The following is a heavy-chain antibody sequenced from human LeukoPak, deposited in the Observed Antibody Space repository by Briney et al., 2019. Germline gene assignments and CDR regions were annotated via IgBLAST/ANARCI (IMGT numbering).Heavy chain of an antibody. CDR3: ARGSGSGWGDAFDI. CDR1: GYTFTSYD. V-gene: IGHV1-8*01. D-gene: IGHD6-19*01. J-gene: IGHJ3*02. CDR2: MNPNSGNT. Sequence: ASVKVSCKASGYTFTSYDINWVRQATGQGLEWVGWMNPNSGNTGYAQKFQGRVTMTRNTSISTAYMELSSLRSEDTAVYYCARGSGSGWGDAFDIWGQGTMVTVSS.